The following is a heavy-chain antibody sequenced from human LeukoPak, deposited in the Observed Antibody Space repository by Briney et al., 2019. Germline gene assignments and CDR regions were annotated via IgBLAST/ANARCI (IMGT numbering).Heavy chain of an antibody. D-gene: IGHD6-13*01. V-gene: IGHV1-69*04. CDR3: ATDRAEQQGVQLYYYFGMDV. J-gene: IGHJ6*02. Sequence: SVKVSCKASGGTFTSHGISWVRRAPGQGLEWMGRIIPIRNTLNYAQKFQGRLTITAETSTSTAYMDLSSLRSEDTAVYYCATDRAEQQGVQLYYYFGMDVWGQGTTVTVSS. CDR1: GGTFTSHG. CDR2: IIPIRNTL.